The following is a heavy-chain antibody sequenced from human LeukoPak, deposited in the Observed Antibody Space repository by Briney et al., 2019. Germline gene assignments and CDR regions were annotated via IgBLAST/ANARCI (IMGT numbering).Heavy chain of an antibody. CDR2: INPNSGGT. D-gene: IGHD3-22*01. Sequence: ASVKVSCKASGYTFTGYYMHWVRQAPGQGLEWMGRINPNSGGTNYAQKFQGRVTMTRDTSISTAYMELSRLRSDDTAVYYCARGYYYDSSGRITWGQGTLVTVSS. CDR1: GYTFTGYY. J-gene: IGHJ4*02. V-gene: IGHV1-2*06. CDR3: ARGYYYDSSGRIT.